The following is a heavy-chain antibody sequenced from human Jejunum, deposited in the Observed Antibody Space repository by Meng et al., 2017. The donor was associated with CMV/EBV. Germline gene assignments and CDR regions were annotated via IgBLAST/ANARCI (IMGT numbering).Heavy chain of an antibody. CDR1: GFPFNIYD. V-gene: IGHV3-30*02. Sequence: VEVVGSGGVVVQPGGSLRLSCVTSGFPFNIYDMNWVRQAPGKGLDWVTCIRHDGSEDFYVDSVKGRFTISRDNSKNTLYLQMNSLRVDDSALYYCTKGGFDSWGQGTLVTVSS. CDR3: TKGGFDS. CDR2: IRHDGSED. J-gene: IGHJ4*02. D-gene: IGHD2-15*01.